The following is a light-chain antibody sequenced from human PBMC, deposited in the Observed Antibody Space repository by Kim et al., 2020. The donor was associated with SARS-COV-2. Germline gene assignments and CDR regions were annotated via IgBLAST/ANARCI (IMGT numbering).Light chain of an antibody. CDR1: QNINRW. V-gene: IGKV1-5*01. Sequence: DIQMTQSPYTLSASVGDRVTITCRASQNINRWLAWYQQKPGEAPKLLIFDASSLESGVPSRFSGRGSGTEFTLTISSLQPDDFATYYCQQYDTYLYTFGQGTKLEI. CDR3: QQYDTYLYT. CDR2: DAS. J-gene: IGKJ2*01.